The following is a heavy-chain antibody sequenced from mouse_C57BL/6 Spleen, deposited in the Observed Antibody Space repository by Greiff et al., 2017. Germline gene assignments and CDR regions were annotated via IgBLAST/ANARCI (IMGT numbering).Heavy chain of an antibody. D-gene: IGHD2-4*01. CDR1: GFTFSDYG. J-gene: IGHJ3*01. CDR2: ISSGSSTI. Sequence: EVKLMESGGGLVKPGGSLKLSCAASGFTFSDYGMHWVRQAPEKGLEWVAYISSGSSTIYYADTVKGRFTISRDNAKNTLCLQMTSLRSEDTAMYYCAADYAFAYWGQGTLVTVSA. V-gene: IGHV5-17*01. CDR3: AADYAFAY.